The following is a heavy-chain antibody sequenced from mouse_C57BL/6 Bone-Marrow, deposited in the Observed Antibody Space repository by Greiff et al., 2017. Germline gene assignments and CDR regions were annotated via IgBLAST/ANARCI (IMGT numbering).Heavy chain of an antibody. J-gene: IGHJ1*03. D-gene: IGHD1-1*01. Sequence: EVMLVESGGDLVKPGGSLKLSCAASGFTFSSYGMSWVRQTPDKRLEWVATISSGGSYTYYPDSVKGRFTISRDTAKNTLYLQMSSLKSEDTAMYYCARQGTVWYFDVWGTGTTVTVSS. CDR3: ARQGTVWYFDV. CDR1: GFTFSSYG. V-gene: IGHV5-6*01. CDR2: ISSGGSYT.